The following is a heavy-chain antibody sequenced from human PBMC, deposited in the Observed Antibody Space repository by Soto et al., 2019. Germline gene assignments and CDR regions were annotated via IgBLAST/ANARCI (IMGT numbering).Heavy chain of an antibody. CDR2: IYYSGST. V-gene: IGHV4-31*03. CDR3: ARVIPQTYSYGHCHYYYGMDV. CDR1: GGSISSGGYY. J-gene: IGHJ6*02. D-gene: IGHD5-18*01. Sequence: ASETLSLTCTVSGGSISSGGYYWSWIRQHPGKGLEWIGYIYYSGSTYYNQSLKSRVTISVDTSKKQFSLKLSSVTAADTAVYYCARVIPQTYSYGHCHYYYGMDVWGQGTTVTVSS.